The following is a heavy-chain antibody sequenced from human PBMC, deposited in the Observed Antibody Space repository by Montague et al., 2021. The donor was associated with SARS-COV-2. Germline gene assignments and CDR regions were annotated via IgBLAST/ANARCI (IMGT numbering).Heavy chain of an antibody. D-gene: IGHD1-14*01. CDR1: GSTFDDYG. CDR3: VRGFRNGPFDV. CDR2: VTQNGDST. J-gene: IGHJ4*02. Sequence: SLRLSCAASGSTFDDYGMSWVRQGPGKGLEWVSGVTQNGDSTDFADSVKGRFTISRDNAKNSLYLQMNSLRAEDTALYYCVRGFRNGPFDVWGQGTLVSVSS. V-gene: IGHV3-20*04.